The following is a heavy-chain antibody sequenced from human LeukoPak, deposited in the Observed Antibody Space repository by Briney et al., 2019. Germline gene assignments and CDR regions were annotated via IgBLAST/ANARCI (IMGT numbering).Heavy chain of an antibody. CDR1: GFTLSDYY. CDR3: ARVITGQGDPGSFDL. D-gene: IGHD2-21*02. CDR2: VSSSGKTK. J-gene: IGHJ2*01. V-gene: IGHV3-11*01. Sequence: GGSLRLSCAASGFTLSDYYMSWIRQAPGKGLEWISYVSSSGKTKHSKSGRFTISWDTSKTSLSLQMNSLRGEDTAIYYCARVITGQGDPGSFDLWGRGVLVTVSS.